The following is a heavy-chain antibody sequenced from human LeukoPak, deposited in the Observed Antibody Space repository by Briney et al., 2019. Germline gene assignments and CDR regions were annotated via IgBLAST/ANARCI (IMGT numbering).Heavy chain of an antibody. CDR3: AGHGIAAAGTGFRYYGMDV. J-gene: IGHJ6*02. CDR2: ITLSGGST. Sequence: GGSLRLSCAASGFTFSYYDMSWVRQAPGKGLEWVASITLSGGSTFYADSVKGRFTISRDNSKNTLYLQMNSLRAEDTAVYYCAGHGIAAAGTGFRYYGMDVWGQGTTVTVSS. CDR1: GFTFSYYD. D-gene: IGHD6-13*01. V-gene: IGHV3-23*01.